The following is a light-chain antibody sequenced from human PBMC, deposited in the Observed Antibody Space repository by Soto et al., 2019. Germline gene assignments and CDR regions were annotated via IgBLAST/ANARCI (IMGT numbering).Light chain of an antibody. CDR1: SSDVGGYNY. Sequence: QSVLTQPASVSGSPGQSITISCTGTSSDVGGYNYVSWYQQHPGKAPKLMIYEVSNRPSGVSNRFSGSKSGNTASLTISGLQAEDEADYYCSSYTSSSTLVVFGGGTQLNVL. V-gene: IGLV2-14*01. CDR2: EVS. CDR3: SSYTSSSTLVV. J-gene: IGLJ2*01.